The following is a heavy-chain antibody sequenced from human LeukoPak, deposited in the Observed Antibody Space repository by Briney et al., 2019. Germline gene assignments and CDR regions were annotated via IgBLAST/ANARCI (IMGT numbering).Heavy chain of an antibody. D-gene: IGHD3-16*01. V-gene: IGHV3-72*01. Sequence: GGSLRLSCAASGFTFSDYILDWVRQAPGKGLEWVGRIRRGANSYTTEYAAPVEGRFTISRDDSKNSLYLHMNSLKTEDTAVYHCSRDGGEGGNSAFDIWGQGTMVTVSS. CDR1: GFTFSDYI. J-gene: IGHJ3*02. CDR3: SRDGGEGGNSAFDI. CDR2: IRRGANSYTT.